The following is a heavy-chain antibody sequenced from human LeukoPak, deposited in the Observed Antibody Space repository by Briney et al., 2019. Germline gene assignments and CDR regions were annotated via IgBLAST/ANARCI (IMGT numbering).Heavy chain of an antibody. D-gene: IGHD3-16*01. Sequence: GGSLRLSCAASGFTFSSYTMNWVRQAPGKGLEWVSSISSSSSYIYYADSVKGRFTISRDNAKNSLYLQMNSLRAEDTAVYYCARDLQGGLDYWGQGTLVTVSS. CDR1: GFTFSSYT. J-gene: IGHJ4*02. CDR3: ARDLQGGLDY. CDR2: ISSSSSYI. V-gene: IGHV3-21*01.